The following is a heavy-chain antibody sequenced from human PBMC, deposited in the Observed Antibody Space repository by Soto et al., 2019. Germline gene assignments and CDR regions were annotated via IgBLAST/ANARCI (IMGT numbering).Heavy chain of an antibody. J-gene: IGHJ6*03. V-gene: IGHV4-34*01. CDR1: GGSFSGYY. CDR2: INHSGST. D-gene: IGHD3-3*01. CDR3: ARKRSIFGVVKYYYYYMDV. Sequence: SETLSLTCAVYGGSFSGYYWSWIRQPPGKGLEWIGEINHSGSTNYNPSLKSRVTISVDTSKNQFSLKLSSVTAADTAVYYCARKRSIFGVVKYYYYYMDVWGKGTTVTVSS.